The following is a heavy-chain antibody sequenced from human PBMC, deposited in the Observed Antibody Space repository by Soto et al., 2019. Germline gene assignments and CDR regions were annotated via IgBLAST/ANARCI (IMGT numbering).Heavy chain of an antibody. Sequence: EVQLSESGGGRVQPGGSLGLSCAASGFTFSNYAMSWVRQAPGKGLEWVSVISGGGGTTYYADSVKGRFSISRDNSKNTLYLQMNSLRAEDTALYYCAKAMSTPSRPRNYFDYWGQGTLVTVSS. D-gene: IGHD6-6*01. CDR2: ISGGGGTT. J-gene: IGHJ4*02. CDR3: AKAMSTPSRPRNYFDY. CDR1: GFTFSNYA. V-gene: IGHV3-23*01.